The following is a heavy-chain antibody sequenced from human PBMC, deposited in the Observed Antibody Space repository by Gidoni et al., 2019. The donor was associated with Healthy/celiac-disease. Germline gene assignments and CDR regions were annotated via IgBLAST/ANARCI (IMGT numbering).Heavy chain of an antibody. CDR1: GFPFSSYS. D-gene: IGHD4-17*01. V-gene: IGHV3-48*01. J-gene: IGHJ4*02. CDR2: ISSSSSTI. CDR3: ASEPYGGWDYYFDY. Sequence: EVQLVESGGGLVQPGGSLRLSCAASGFPFSSYSMNWVRQAPGKGLEWVSYISSSSSTIYYADSVKGRFTISRDNAKNSLYLQMNSLRAEDTAVYYCASEPYGGWDYYFDYWGQGTLVTVSS.